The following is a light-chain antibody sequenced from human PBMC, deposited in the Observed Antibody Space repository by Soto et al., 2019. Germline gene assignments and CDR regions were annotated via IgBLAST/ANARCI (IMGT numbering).Light chain of an antibody. CDR1: RSNIGNNY. CDR3: GAWDGSLELYL. CDR2: DSN. V-gene: IGLV1-51*01. Sequence: HYVLTRRASLAGAPGRTVTLSCSGSRSNIGNNYVSWYQQFPGAAPKLLIYDSNKRPSGIPERFSASKSGTSATLGITGLRTGDEADYYCGAWDGSLELYLFGTGTKVTVL. J-gene: IGLJ1*01.